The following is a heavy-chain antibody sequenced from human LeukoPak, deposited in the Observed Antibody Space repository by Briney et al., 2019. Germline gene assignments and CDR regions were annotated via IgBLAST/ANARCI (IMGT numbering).Heavy chain of an antibody. J-gene: IGHJ4*02. Sequence: GGSLRLSCAASGFTVSSNYMSWVRQAPGKGLEWVSVIYSGGSTYYADSVKGRFTISRHNSKNTLYLQMNSLRAEDTAVYYCARTYYYDSSGYPYYFDYWGQGTLVTVSS. CDR1: GFTVSSNY. CDR2: IYSGGST. V-gene: IGHV3-53*04. CDR3: ARTYYYDSSGYPYYFDY. D-gene: IGHD3-22*01.